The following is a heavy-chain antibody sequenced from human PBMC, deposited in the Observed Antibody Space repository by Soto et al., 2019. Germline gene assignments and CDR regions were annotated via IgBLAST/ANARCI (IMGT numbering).Heavy chain of an antibody. J-gene: IGHJ5*02. Sequence: QVQLVQSGAEVKKPGSSAKVSCKASGGTFSSYAISWVRQAPGQGLEWMGGIIPIFGTANYAQKFQGRVTITADKSTSTDYMELSSLRSEDTAVYYCARGLRSYYDSSGYYGWFDPWGQGTLVTVSS. CDR1: GGTFSSYA. D-gene: IGHD3-22*01. CDR2: IIPIFGTA. CDR3: ARGLRSYYDSSGYYGWFDP. V-gene: IGHV1-69*06.